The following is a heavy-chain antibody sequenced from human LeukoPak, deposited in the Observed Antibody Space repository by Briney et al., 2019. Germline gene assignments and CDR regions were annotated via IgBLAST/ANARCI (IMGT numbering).Heavy chain of an antibody. J-gene: IGHJ4*02. CDR3: AKIPRGYSYGYFYYFDY. CDR2: ISYDGSNK. Sequence: GGSLRLSCAASGFTFSSYAMHWVRQAPGKGLEWVAVISYDGSNKYYADSVKGRFTISRDNSKNTLYLQMNSLGAEDTAVYYCAKIPRGYSYGYFYYFDYWGQGTLVTVSS. V-gene: IGHV3-30*01. D-gene: IGHD5-18*01. CDR1: GFTFSSYA.